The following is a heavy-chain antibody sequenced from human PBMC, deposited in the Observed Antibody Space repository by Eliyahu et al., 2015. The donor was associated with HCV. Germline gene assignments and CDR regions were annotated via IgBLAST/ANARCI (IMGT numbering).Heavy chain of an antibody. CDR3: AKLEGTTQRPTSYYYYGMDV. J-gene: IGHJ6*02. CDR1: GFTFSSXX. CDR2: ISYDGSNK. V-gene: IGHV3-30*18. D-gene: IGHD1-1*01. Sequence: QVQLVESGGGVVQPGRSLRLSCAASGFTFSSXXXPWVRQAPGKGLEWVAVISYDGSNKYYADSVKGRFTISRDNSKNTLYLQMNSLRAEDTAVYYCAKLEGTTQRPTSYYYYGMDVWGQGTTVTVSS.